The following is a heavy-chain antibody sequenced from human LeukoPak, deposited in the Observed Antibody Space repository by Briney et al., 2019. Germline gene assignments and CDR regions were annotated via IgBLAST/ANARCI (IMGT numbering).Heavy chain of an antibody. D-gene: IGHD2-15*01. V-gene: IGHV3-48*03. CDR2: ISSSGSTI. Sequence: PGGSLRLSCAASGFTFSSYEMNWVRQAPGKGLEWVSYISSSGSTIYYADSVKGRSTISRDNAKNSLYLQMNSLRAEDTAVYYCARGSGAGIRNYGMDVWGKGTTVTVSS. CDR3: ARGSGAGIRNYGMDV. CDR1: GFTFSSYE. J-gene: IGHJ6*04.